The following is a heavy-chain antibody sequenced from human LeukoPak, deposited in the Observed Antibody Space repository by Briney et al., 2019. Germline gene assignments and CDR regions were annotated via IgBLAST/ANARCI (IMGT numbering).Heavy chain of an antibody. CDR3: ARVPYCSSTSCYTPYHY. CDR2: IIPIFGTA. Sequence: SVKVSCKASGGTFSSYAISWVRQAPGQGLEWMGGIIPIFGTANYAQKFQGRVTITADESTSRAYMELSSLRSEDTAVYYCARVPYCSSTSCYTPYHYWGQGTLVTVSS. V-gene: IGHV1-69*01. CDR1: GGTFSSYA. J-gene: IGHJ4*02. D-gene: IGHD2-2*02.